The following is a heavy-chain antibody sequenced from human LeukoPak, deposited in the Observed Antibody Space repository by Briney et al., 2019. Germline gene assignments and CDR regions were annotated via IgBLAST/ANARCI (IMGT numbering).Heavy chain of an antibody. V-gene: IGHV3-7*01. J-gene: IGHJ4*02. CDR2: IKQDGSEK. Sequence: PGGSLRLSCAASGFTFSSYSMNWVSQAPGKGMEWVANIKQDGSEKHYADSVKGRFTISRDNAKNSLFLQMNGLRAEDTAVYYCSRRLDYWGQGALVTVSS. CDR3: SRRLDY. CDR1: GFTFSSYS.